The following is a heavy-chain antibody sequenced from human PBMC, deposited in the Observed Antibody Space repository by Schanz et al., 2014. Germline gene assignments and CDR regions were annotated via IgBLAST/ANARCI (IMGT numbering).Heavy chain of an antibody. V-gene: IGHV3-66*01. CDR2: IYISGAT. Sequence: EVQLVESGGGLVQPGGSLRLSCAASGFTVNPGYMSWARQAPGKGLEWVAIIYISGATFNADSVKGRFSISRDDSKNTVSLQMDTLRAEDTAVYFCAREHFFGSFYGGFDWGLGTSVTVSS. CDR3: AREHFFGSFYGGFD. J-gene: IGHJ4*02. D-gene: IGHD3-3*01. CDR1: GFTVNPGY.